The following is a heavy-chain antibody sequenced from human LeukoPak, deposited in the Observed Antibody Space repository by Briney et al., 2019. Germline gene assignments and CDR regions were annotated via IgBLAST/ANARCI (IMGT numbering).Heavy chain of an antibody. V-gene: IGHV5-51*01. J-gene: IGHJ4*02. Sequence: GESLKISCKGSGYRFTTYSIAWVRQIPGKGLEWLGIIYPGDSATRYRPSFQGLSTISADKSISTAYLEWSSLKASGTARYYCGRRGSGFDYWGQGTLVTVSS. CDR2: IYPGDSAT. CDR3: GRRGSGFDY. D-gene: IGHD3-10*01. CDR1: GYRFTTYS.